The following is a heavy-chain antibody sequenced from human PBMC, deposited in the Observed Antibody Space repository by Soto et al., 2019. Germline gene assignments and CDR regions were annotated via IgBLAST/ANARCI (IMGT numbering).Heavy chain of an antibody. CDR1: VGSLNIGGYY. J-gene: IGHJ4*02. CDR2: IYYSGST. V-gene: IGHV4-30-4*01. Sequence: LSVTCTFSVGSLNIGGYYWTWIRQPPGKGLEWIGYIYYSGSTDYNPSLKSRVTITADRSKNQFSLKLNSVTAADTAVYYCARNTDYWGQGTLVTVSS. CDR3: ARNTDY.